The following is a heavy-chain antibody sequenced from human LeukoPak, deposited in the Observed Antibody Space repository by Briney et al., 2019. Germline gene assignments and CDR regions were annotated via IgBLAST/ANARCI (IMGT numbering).Heavy chain of an antibody. CDR3: AKDLRSSTSCPWCDP. J-gene: IGHJ5*02. V-gene: IGHV3-48*03. D-gene: IGHD2-2*01. Sequence: GGSLRLSCAASGFTFSSYEMNWVRQAPGKGLEWVSYISSSGSTIYYADSVKGRFTISRDNSKNTLYLQMNSLRAEDTAVYYCAKDLRSSTSCPWCDPWGQGTLVTVSS. CDR2: ISSSGSTI. CDR1: GFTFSSYE.